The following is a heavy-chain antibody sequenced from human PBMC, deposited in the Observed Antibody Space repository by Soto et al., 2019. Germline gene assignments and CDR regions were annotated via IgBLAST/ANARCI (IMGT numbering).Heavy chain of an antibody. Sequence: EVQLVESGGGLVQPGGSLRLSCAASGFTFSSYWMSWVRQAPGKGLEWVANIKQDGSEKYYVDSVKGRLTISRDNAKNSLYLQMNSLRAEDTAVYYCARAYQLPWSWFDPWGQGTLVTVSS. CDR1: GFTFSSYW. CDR2: IKQDGSEK. J-gene: IGHJ5*02. CDR3: ARAYQLPWSWFDP. D-gene: IGHD2-2*01. V-gene: IGHV3-7*01.